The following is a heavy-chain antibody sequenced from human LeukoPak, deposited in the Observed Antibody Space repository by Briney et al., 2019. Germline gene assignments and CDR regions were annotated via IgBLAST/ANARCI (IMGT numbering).Heavy chain of an antibody. CDR2: IYYTGSS. CDR3: ARLPLDYGDYGGFEY. J-gene: IGHJ4*02. Sequence: PSETLSLTCTVSGGSINSYYWSWGRQSPGKGQEWDGNIYYTGSSNYNPSLKSRITISVDTSKNKISLKLTSVTAADTAIYYCARLPLDYGDYGGFEYWGQGILVTVST. V-gene: IGHV4-59*08. D-gene: IGHD4-23*01. CDR1: GGSINSYY.